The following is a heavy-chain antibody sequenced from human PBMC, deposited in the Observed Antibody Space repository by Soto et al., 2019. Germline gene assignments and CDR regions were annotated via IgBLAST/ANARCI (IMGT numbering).Heavy chain of an antibody. CDR3: AREIAATVALNWFDP. Sequence: QVQLVESGGGVVQPGRSLRLSCTASGFTFSSYGMHWVRQAPGKGLEWVAVIWYDGSNKYYADSVKGRFTISRDNSKNTLYLPMNRLRAEDTAVYYCAREIAATVALNWFDPWGQGTLVTVSS. V-gene: IGHV3-33*01. CDR2: IWYDGSNK. CDR1: GFTFSSYG. D-gene: IGHD2-15*01. J-gene: IGHJ5*02.